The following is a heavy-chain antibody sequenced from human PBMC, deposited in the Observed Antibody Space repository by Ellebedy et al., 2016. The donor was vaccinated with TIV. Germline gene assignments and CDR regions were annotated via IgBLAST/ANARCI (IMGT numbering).Heavy chain of an antibody. V-gene: IGHV5-51*01. CDR1: GYSFTSFW. J-gene: IGHJ4*02. CDR3: ARLPSGYSYGYSFDY. CDR2: IYPGDSDT. D-gene: IGHD5-18*01. Sequence: GESLKISCKGSGYSFTSFWTGWVRQMPGKGLEYMGIIYPGDSDTRYSPSFQGQVTISVDKSIISAYLQWSSLKASDTAMYYCARLPSGYSYGYSFDYWGQGTLVTVSS.